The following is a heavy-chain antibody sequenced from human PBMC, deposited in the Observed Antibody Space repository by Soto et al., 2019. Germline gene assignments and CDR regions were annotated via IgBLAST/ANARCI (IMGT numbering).Heavy chain of an antibody. D-gene: IGHD4-17*01. CDR2: IYYSGST. Sequence: PSETLSLTCTVSGGSISSGDYYWSWIRQPLGKGLEWIGYIYYSGSTYYNPSLKSRVTISVDTSKNQLSLKLSSVTAADTAVYYCARGLPRGYGDYGASNWFDPWGQGTLVTVSS. CDR3: ARGLPRGYGDYGASNWFDP. CDR1: GGSISSGDYY. J-gene: IGHJ5*02. V-gene: IGHV4-30-4*01.